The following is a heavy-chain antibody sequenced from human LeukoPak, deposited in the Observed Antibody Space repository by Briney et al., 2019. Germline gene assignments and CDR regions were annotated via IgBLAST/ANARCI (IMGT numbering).Heavy chain of an antibody. Sequence: PGGSLRLSCAASGFTFSSYSMNWVRQAPGKGLESVSSISSSSSYIYYADSVKGRFTISRDNAKNSLYLQMNSLRAEDTAVYYCARGVTPNFDYWGQGTLVTVSS. CDR1: GFTFSSYS. CDR2: ISSSSSYI. D-gene: IGHD5-18*01. CDR3: ARGVTPNFDY. J-gene: IGHJ4*02. V-gene: IGHV3-21*01.